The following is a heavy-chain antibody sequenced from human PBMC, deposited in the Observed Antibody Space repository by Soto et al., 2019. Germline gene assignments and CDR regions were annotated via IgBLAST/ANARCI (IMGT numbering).Heavy chain of an antibody. CDR3: ARDLDGHLGELSFDAFDI. CDR1: GYTFTSYG. Sequence: ASVKVSCKASGYTFTSYGISWVRQAPGQGLEWMGWISAYNGNTNYAQKLQGRVTMTTDTSTSTAYMELRSLRSDDTAVYYCARDLDGHLGELSFDAFDIWGQGTMVTVSS. CDR2: ISAYNGNT. D-gene: IGHD3-16*02. V-gene: IGHV1-18*01. J-gene: IGHJ3*02.